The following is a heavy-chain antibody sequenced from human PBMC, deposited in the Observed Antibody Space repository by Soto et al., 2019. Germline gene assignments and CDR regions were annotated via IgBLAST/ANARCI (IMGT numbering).Heavy chain of an antibody. Sequence: SETLSLTCTVSGGYINSYFWTWIRQPAGKGLEWIGRIYTSGRIDYNPSLKSRVTMSLDTSKNQFSLKLGSVTAADTAVYYCARPLGFRPPDVWGQGTTVTVSS. CDR3: ARPLGFRPPDV. CDR1: GGYINSYF. CDR2: IYTSGRI. J-gene: IGHJ6*02. V-gene: IGHV4-4*07. D-gene: IGHD3-3*01.